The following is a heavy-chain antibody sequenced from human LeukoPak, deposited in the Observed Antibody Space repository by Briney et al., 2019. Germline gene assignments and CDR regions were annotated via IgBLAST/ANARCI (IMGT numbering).Heavy chain of an antibody. Sequence: GASVKVSCKASGYTFTGYYMHWVRQAPGQGLEWMGWMNPNSGNTGYAQKFQGRVTMTRNTSISTAYMELSSLRSEDTAVYYCARGGYSNYRRYNWFDPWGQGTLVTVSS. CDR3: ARGGYSNYRRYNWFDP. D-gene: IGHD4-11*01. J-gene: IGHJ5*02. V-gene: IGHV1-8*02. CDR1: GYTFTGYY. CDR2: MNPNSGNT.